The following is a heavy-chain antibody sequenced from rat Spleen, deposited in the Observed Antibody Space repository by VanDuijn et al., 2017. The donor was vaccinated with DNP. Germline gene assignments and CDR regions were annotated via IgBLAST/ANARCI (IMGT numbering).Heavy chain of an antibody. J-gene: IGHJ2*01. CDR2: ISPSGGST. CDR1: GFTFSNYD. CDR3: ARPYGGYAPFDY. Sequence: EVQLVESGGGLVQPGRSLKLSCAASGFTFSNYDMAWVRQAPTKGLEWVASISPSGGSTYYRDSVKGRFTVSRDNAKSSLYLQMDSLRSEDTATYYCARPYGGYAPFDYWGQGVMVTVSS. D-gene: IGHD1-11*01. V-gene: IGHV5-25*01.